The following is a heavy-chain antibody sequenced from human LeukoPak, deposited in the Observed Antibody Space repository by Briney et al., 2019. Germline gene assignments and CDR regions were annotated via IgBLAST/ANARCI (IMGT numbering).Heavy chain of an antibody. CDR2: IRSKAYCGTT. CDR3: TRVRYSSGWYMEDWFDP. CDR1: GLTFGDYA. V-gene: IGHV3-49*04. Sequence: GGSLSLSCTASGLTFGDYAMSWVRQAPGRGLEWVGFIRSKAYCGTTEYAASVKGRFTISRDDSKSIAYLQMNSLKAEDTAVYYCTRVRYSSGWYMEDWFDPWGQGTLVTVSS. J-gene: IGHJ5*02. D-gene: IGHD6-19*01.